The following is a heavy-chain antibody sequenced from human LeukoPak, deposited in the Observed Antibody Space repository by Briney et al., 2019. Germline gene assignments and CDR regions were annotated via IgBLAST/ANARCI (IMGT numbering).Heavy chain of an antibody. J-gene: IGHJ5*02. V-gene: IGHV3-13*01. CDR3: ARGASNGFDP. CDR1: GFTFSTYD. CDR2: IGTVGDI. Sequence: GGSLRLSCAASGFTFSTYDMHWVRQATGKGLEWVAGIGTVGDIYYLGSVKGRFTISRENAKNSLYLQMNNLRAGDTAVYYCARGASNGFDPWGQGTLVTVSS.